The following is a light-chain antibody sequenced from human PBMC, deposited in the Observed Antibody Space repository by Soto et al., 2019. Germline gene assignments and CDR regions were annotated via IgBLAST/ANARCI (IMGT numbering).Light chain of an antibody. CDR2: GAS. Sequence: EIVMTQSPATLSMSPGERVSISCRASQTVSNNLAWYQQKPGQAPRLLIYGASTRDIGVAARFSGSGSGTEFTLTITSLQSEDFAVYYCQQYHKWPPFTFGGGTVVEIK. J-gene: IGKJ4*01. CDR1: QTVSNN. CDR3: QQYHKWPPFT. V-gene: IGKV3-15*01.